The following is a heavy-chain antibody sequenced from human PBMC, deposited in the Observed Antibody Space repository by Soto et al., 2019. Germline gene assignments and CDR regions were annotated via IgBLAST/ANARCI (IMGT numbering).Heavy chain of an antibody. CDR2: IYHSGST. J-gene: IGHJ5*02. Sequence: QLQLQESGSGLVRPSQTLSLTCAVSGGSISSGGYSWNWIRQPPGRGLEWIGYIYHSGSTLYNPSLKSRVTIAADKSNSQFSLLRTYVPAADAAVYYCARAHLEGTWFDPWGQGTLVTVSS. CDR1: GGSISSGGYS. D-gene: IGHD3-10*01. CDR3: ARAHLEGTWFDP. V-gene: IGHV4-30-2*01.